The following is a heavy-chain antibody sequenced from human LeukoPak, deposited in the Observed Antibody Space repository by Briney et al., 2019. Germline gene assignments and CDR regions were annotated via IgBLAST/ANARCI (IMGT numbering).Heavy chain of an antibody. D-gene: IGHD1-26*01. CDR1: GYTFTGYY. J-gene: IGHJ4*02. V-gene: IGHV1-2*02. CDR2: INPNSGGT. Sequence: ASVKVSCKASGYTFTGYYMHWVRQAPGQGLEWMGWINPNSGGTNYAQKFQGRVTMTRDTSISTAYMELSRLRSDDTAVYYCARGLRETGSYPDFDYWGQGTLVTVSS. CDR3: ARGLRETGSYPDFDY.